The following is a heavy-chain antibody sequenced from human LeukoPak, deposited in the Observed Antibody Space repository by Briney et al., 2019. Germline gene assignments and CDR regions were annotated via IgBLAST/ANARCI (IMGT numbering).Heavy chain of an antibody. D-gene: IGHD4-17*01. Sequence: SQTLSLTCTVSGGSLSSGDYYWSWIRQPPGKGLEWLGYIYYSGSTYYNPSLKSRVTISVDTSKNQFPLKLSSVTAADTAVYYCARGDYGDYVPDWYFDLWGRGTLVTVSS. CDR2: IYYSGST. V-gene: IGHV4-30-4*01. CDR3: ARGDYGDYVPDWYFDL. CDR1: GGSLSSGDYY. J-gene: IGHJ2*01.